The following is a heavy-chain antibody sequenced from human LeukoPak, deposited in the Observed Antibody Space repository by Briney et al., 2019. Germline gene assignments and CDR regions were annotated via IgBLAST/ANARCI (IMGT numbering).Heavy chain of an antibody. CDR2: IIPIFGTA. Sequence: ASVNVSCKASGGTFSSYAISWVRQAPGQGLEWMGGIIPIFGTANYAQKFQGRVTITADESTSTAYMELSSLRSEDTAVYYCARGRHPEYQLPPRYYYYGMDVWGQGTTVTVSS. J-gene: IGHJ6*02. CDR3: ARGRHPEYQLPPRYYYYGMDV. CDR1: GGTFSSYA. D-gene: IGHD2-2*01. V-gene: IGHV1-69*13.